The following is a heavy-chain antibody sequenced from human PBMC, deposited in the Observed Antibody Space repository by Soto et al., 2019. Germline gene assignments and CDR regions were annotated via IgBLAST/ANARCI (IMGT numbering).Heavy chain of an antibody. J-gene: IGHJ4*02. CDR2: INVGNGAT. V-gene: IGHV1-3*01. CDR1: GYTFTDYA. CDR3: AIGGERWMFDY. Sequence: QVQLVQSGAEVKKPGASVKVSCKASGYTFTDYAFHWVRQAPGQKLEWMGWINVGNGATKYSQKSQSRVSITTDTSASTIDMKLSSLRSEDTAVYYWAIGGERWMFDYWGQGTLVTVSS. D-gene: IGHD3-10*01.